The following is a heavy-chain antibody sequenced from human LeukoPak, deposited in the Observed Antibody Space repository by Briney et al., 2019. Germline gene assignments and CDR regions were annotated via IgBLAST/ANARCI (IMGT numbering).Heavy chain of an antibody. CDR2: ISAYNGNT. Sequence: ASVKVSCKASGYTFTSYGISWVRQAPGQGLEWMGWISAYNGNTNYAQKLQGRVTMTTDTSTSTAYLELRSLRSDDTAVYYCARVKGGRRYFDWFEQRQEYNWFDPWGQGTLVTVSS. J-gene: IGHJ5*02. CDR1: GYTFTSYG. CDR3: ARVKGGRRYFDWFEQRQEYNWFDP. V-gene: IGHV1-18*01. D-gene: IGHD3-9*01.